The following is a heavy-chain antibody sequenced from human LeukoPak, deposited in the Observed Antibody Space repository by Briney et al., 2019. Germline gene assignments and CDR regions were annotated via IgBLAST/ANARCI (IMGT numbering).Heavy chain of an antibody. CDR3: TTTSDYGDHKR. CDR1: GFTFSNAW. Sequence: GGSLRLSCAAPGFTFSNAWMSWVRQAPGKGLEWVGRIKSKTDGGTTDYAAPVKGRFTISRDDSKNTLCLQMNSLKTEDTAVYYCTTTSDYGDHKRWGQGTLVTVSS. D-gene: IGHD4-17*01. CDR2: IKSKTDGGTT. V-gene: IGHV3-15*01. J-gene: IGHJ4*02.